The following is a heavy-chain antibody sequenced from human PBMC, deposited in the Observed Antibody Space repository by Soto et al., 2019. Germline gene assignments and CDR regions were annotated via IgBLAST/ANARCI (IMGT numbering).Heavy chain of an antibody. J-gene: IGHJ6*02. Sequence: GESLKISCKGSGYSFTSYWIGWVRQMPGKGLEWMGIIYPGDSDTRYSPSFQGQVTISADKSISTAYLQWSSLKASDTAMYYCARPTYYYDSSGYYSGDYYYYGMDVWGQGTTVTVSS. CDR2: IYPGDSDT. CDR1: GYSFTSYW. D-gene: IGHD3-22*01. CDR3: ARPTYYYDSSGYYSGDYYYYGMDV. V-gene: IGHV5-51*01.